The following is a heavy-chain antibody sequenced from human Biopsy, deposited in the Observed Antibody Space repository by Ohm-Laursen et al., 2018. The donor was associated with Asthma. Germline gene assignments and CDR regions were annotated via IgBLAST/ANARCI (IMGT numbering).Heavy chain of an antibody. J-gene: IGHJ4*02. CDR1: GFTFSSYG. D-gene: IGHD1-26*01. CDR3: VQDVGWELPQYYFDY. V-gene: IGHV3-30*18. CDR2: ISYDGSNK. Sequence: SLRLSCTASGFTFSSYGMHWVRQAPGKGLEWVAVISYDGSNKYYADSVKGRFTISRDNSKNTLYLQMNSLRAEDTAVCYCVQDVGWELPQYYFDYWGQGTLVTVSS.